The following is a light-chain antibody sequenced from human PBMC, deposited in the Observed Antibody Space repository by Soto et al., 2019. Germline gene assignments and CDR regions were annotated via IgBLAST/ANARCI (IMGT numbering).Light chain of an antibody. CDR3: CSYAGGTSVV. CDR2: EDI. CDR1: SSDVGRYNL. Sequence: QSVLTQPASVSGSPGQSITISCTGSSSDVGRYNLVSWYQQNPGKAPKLIIYEDIERPSGVSNRFSGSKSGNTASLTISGLQTEDEADYYCCSYAGGTSVVFGGGTKLTVL. V-gene: IGLV2-23*01. J-gene: IGLJ2*01.